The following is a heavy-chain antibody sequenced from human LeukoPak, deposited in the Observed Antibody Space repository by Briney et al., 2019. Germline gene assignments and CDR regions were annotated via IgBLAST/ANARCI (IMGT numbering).Heavy chain of an antibody. V-gene: IGHV3-7*01. J-gene: IGHJ3*02. D-gene: IGHD5-24*01. CDR1: GFSFRSHW. Sequence: QTGGSLRLSCVGSGFSFRSHWVNWVRQSPGKGLEWVANIKPDGSDKYYVDSARGRFTVSRDNAKNSAFPQMNSLRAEDTAIYYCATISAQTFDIWGQGTLVSVSS. CDR2: IKPDGSDK. CDR3: ATISAQTFDI.